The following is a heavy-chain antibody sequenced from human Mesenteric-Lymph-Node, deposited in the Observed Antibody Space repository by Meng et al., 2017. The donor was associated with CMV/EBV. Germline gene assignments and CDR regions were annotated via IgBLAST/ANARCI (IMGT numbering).Heavy chain of an antibody. V-gene: IGHV4-59*11. J-gene: IGHJ4*02. Sequence: SETLSPTCTVSGDAITSPFWSWIRQLPGKGLEWFGYIYYSGTTNYNPSLKSRVTLSVDTSKNHFSLKLSSVTAADTAVYYCARNIWGSSDYWTYDYWGQGTLVTVSS. CDR3: ARNIWGSSDYWTYDY. D-gene: IGHD3/OR15-3a*01. CDR2: IYYSGTT. CDR1: GDAITSPF.